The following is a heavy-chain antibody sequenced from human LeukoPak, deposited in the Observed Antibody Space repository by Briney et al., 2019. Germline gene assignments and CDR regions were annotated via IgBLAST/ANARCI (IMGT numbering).Heavy chain of an antibody. V-gene: IGHV4-4*02. D-gene: IGHD6-13*01. CDR1: GGSISSSNW. Sequence: SETLSLTCAVSGGSISSSNWWSWVRQPPGKGLEWIGEIYHSGSTNYNPSLKSRVTISVDKSKNQFSLKLSSVTAADTAVYYCARSSRGATARGYYFDYWGQGTLVTVSS. J-gene: IGHJ4*02. CDR2: IYHSGST. CDR3: ARSSRGATARGYYFDY.